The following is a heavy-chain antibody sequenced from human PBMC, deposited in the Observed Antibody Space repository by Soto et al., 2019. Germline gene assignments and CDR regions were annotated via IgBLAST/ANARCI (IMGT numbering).Heavy chain of an antibody. CDR3: AKAVSAWYDRVFDY. J-gene: IGHJ4*02. Sequence: GGSLRLSCAASGFTFSNAWMNWVRQAPGKGLQWVSGISDSAGTTYYADSVKGRFTISRDNSKNTLYLQINSLRAEDTAVYYCAKAVSAWYDRVFDYWGQGALVTVSS. V-gene: IGHV3-23*01. D-gene: IGHD6-19*01. CDR2: ISDSAGTT. CDR1: GFTFSNAW.